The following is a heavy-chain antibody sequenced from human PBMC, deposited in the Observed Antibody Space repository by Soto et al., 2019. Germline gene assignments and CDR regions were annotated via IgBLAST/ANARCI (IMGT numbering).Heavy chain of an antibody. Sequence: GGSLRLSCAASGFTFSSYGMHWVRQAPGKGLEWVAVIWYDGSNKYYAESVKGRFTISRDNSKNTLYLQMNNLRAEDTAVYYCARDSHVGSGWQLTADYWGQGTLVTVSS. J-gene: IGHJ4*02. CDR1: GFTFSSYG. V-gene: IGHV3-33*01. CDR2: IWYDGSNK. D-gene: IGHD6-19*01. CDR3: ARDSHVGSGWQLTADY.